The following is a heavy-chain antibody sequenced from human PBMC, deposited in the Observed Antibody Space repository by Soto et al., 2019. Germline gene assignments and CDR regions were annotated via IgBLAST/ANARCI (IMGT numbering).Heavy chain of an antibody. CDR2: IYYSGST. Sequence: ISSSSYYWGWIRQPPGKGLEWIGSIYYSGSTYYNPSLKSRVTISVDTSKNQFSLKLSSVTAADTAVYYCAYSPKYSTFDYWGQGTLVTVSS. CDR1: ISSSSYY. CDR3: AYSPKYSTFDY. D-gene: IGHD6-6*01. V-gene: IGHV4-39*01. J-gene: IGHJ4*02.